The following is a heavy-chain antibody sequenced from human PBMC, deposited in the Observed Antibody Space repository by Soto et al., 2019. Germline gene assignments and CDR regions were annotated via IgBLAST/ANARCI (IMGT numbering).Heavy chain of an antibody. Sequence: SETLSLTCTVSGGSISSYYWSWIRQPVGKGLEWIGRIYTSGSTNYNPSLKSRVTMSVDTSKNQFSLKLSSVTAADTAVYYCARGGRYYYDSSGYYDRRGYFDYWGQGTLVTVSS. CDR1: GGSISSYY. D-gene: IGHD3-22*01. CDR2: IYTSGST. V-gene: IGHV4-4*07. CDR3: ARGGRYYYDSSGYYDRRGYFDY. J-gene: IGHJ4*02.